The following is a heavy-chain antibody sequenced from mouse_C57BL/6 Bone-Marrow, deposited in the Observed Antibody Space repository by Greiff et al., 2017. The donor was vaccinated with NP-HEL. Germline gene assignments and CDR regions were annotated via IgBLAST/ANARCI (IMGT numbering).Heavy chain of an antibody. J-gene: IGHJ3*01. Sequence: EVHLVESGGDLVKPGGSLKLSCAASGFTFSSYGMSWVRQTPDKRLEWVATISSGGSYTYYPDSVKGRFTISRDNAKNTLYLKMSSLKAEDTAMYYCARRPMMVTTGAYWGQGTLVTVSA. CDR3: ARRPMMVTTGAY. CDR2: ISSGGSYT. CDR1: GFTFSSYG. D-gene: IGHD2-3*01. V-gene: IGHV5-6*01.